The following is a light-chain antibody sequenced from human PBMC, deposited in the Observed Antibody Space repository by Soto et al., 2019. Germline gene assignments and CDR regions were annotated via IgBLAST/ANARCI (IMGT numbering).Light chain of an antibody. CDR1: PSVRNF. CDR3: QQRNKWPPVT. J-gene: IGKJ4*01. V-gene: IGKV3-11*01. Sequence: ESVLTQSPATLSLSPGERATLSCRASPSVRNFLAWYQHKPGQAPRLLIYDASNRATGVPTRFSGSGSGTDFTLTISSLEPEDFAVYYCQQRNKWPPVTFGGGTRVEIK. CDR2: DAS.